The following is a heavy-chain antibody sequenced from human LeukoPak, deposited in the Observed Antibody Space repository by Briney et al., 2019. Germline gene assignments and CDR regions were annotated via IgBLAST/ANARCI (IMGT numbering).Heavy chain of an antibody. J-gene: IGHJ4*02. V-gene: IGHV3-74*01. Sequence: QPGGSLRHSCAASGFTFSSYWMHWVRQAPGKGLVWVSRINTDGSSTSYADSVKGRFTISRDNAKNSVYLQMSSLKAEDTAVYYCARSRGAGPGAYFDYWGQGTLITVSS. CDR3: ARSRGAGPGAYFDY. CDR2: INTDGSST. CDR1: GFTFSSYW. D-gene: IGHD6-19*01.